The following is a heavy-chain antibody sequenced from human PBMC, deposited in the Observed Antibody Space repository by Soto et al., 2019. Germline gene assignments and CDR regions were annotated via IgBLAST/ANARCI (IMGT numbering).Heavy chain of an antibody. Sequence: PGESLKISCKGSGYSFTSYWISWVRQMPGKGLEWMGRIDPSDSYTNYSPSFQGHVTISADKSISTAYLQWSSLKASDTAMYYCAGLANMDTAMAPSYYYYYGMDVWGQGTTVTVSS. CDR1: GYSFTSYW. CDR3: AGLANMDTAMAPSYYYYYGMDV. CDR2: IDPSDSYT. V-gene: IGHV5-10-1*01. D-gene: IGHD5-18*01. J-gene: IGHJ6*02.